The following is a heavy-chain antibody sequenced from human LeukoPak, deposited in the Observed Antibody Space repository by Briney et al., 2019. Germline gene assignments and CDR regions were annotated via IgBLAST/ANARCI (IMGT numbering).Heavy chain of an antibody. CDR3: ACYDSSEASGY. D-gene: IGHD3-22*01. CDR1: GCTVSSNY. J-gene: IGHJ4*02. Sequence: GGSLRLSCAASGCTVSSNYMSWVRQAPGKGLEWVSVIYSGGSTYYADSVKGRFTISRDNSKNTLYLQMNSLRAEDTAVYYCACYDSSEASGYWGQGTLVTVSS. V-gene: IGHV3-53*01. CDR2: IYSGGST.